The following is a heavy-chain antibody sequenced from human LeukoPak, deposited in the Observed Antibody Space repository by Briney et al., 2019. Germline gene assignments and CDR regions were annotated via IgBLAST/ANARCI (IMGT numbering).Heavy chain of an antibody. CDR2: IYYSGST. V-gene: IGHV4-39*07. CDR3: ARAKYSGSYYVRGAFDI. J-gene: IGHJ3*02. D-gene: IGHD1-26*01. Sequence: EASETLSLTCTVSGGSISSSSYYWGWIRQPPGKGLEWIGSIYYSGSTYYNPSLKSRVTISVDTSKNQFSLKLSSVTAADTAVYYCARAKYSGSYYVRGAFDIWGQGTMVTASS. CDR1: GGSISSSSYY.